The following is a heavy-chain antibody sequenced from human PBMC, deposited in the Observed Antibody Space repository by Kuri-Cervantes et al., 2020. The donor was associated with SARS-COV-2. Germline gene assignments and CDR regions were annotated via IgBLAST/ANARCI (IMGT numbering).Heavy chain of an antibody. J-gene: IGHJ4*02. CDR1: GYTFTSYG. CDR3: ARETFLTRGPMPAPLLDY. Sequence: ASVKVSCKASGYTFTSYGISWVRQAPGQGLEWMGWISAYNGNTNYAQKLQGRVTMTTDTSTSTAYMELRGLRSDDTAVYYCARETFLTRGPMPAPLLDYWGQGTLVTVSS. CDR2: ISAYNGNT. V-gene: IGHV1-18*01. D-gene: IGHD3-9*01.